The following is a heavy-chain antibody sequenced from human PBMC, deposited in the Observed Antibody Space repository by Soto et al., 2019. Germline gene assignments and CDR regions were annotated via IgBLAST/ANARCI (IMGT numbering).Heavy chain of an antibody. CDR2: IYYSGST. V-gene: IGHV4-59*08. J-gene: IGHJ4*02. CDR1: GGSISSYY. CDR3: ERHRRDFDY. Sequence: SETLSLTCTVAGGSISSYYWSWIRQPPGKGLEWIGYIYYSGSTNYNPSLKSRVTISVDTSKNQFSLKLSSVTAADTAVYYCERHRRDFDYWGRGTLVTVSS.